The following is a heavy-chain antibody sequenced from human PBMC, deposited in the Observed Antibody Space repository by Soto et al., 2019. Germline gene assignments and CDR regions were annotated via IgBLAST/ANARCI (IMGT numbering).Heavy chain of an antibody. D-gene: IGHD3-9*01. Sequence: PGETPEISCKCSGYSFTSYWIGWVRQMPGNGLEWMAIIYPHDSDTRYSPSFQGKVTISADKSISTAYLQWSSLKASDTAMYYCARDWFASSWGQGTLVTVSS. CDR2: IYPHDSDT. J-gene: IGHJ4*02. CDR1: GYSFTSYW. CDR3: ARDWFASS. V-gene: IGHV5-51*01.